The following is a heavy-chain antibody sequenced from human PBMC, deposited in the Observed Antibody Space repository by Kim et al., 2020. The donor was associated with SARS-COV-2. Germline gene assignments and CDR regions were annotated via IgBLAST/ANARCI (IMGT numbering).Heavy chain of an antibody. V-gene: IGHV3-23*01. D-gene: IGHD4-17*01. CDR2: ITYSGATT. Sequence: GGSLRLSCAASGLTFSTYAMSWVRQAPEKGLEWLSTITYSGATTYYADSVKGRFTISRDNSKNTLYLQMNSLRAEDTAVYYCAKAMITVTTGDYWGQGTL. J-gene: IGHJ4*02. CDR1: GLTFSTYA. CDR3: AKAMITVTTGDY.